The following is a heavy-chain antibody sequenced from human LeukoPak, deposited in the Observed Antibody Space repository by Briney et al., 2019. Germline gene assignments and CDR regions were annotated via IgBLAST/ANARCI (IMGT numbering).Heavy chain of an antibody. J-gene: IGHJ4*02. V-gene: IGHV3-30*18. D-gene: IGHD3-9*01. CDR2: ISYDGSNK. CDR1: GFTFSSYG. Sequence: GRSLRLPCAASGFTFSSYGMHWVRQAPGKGLEWVAVISYDGSNKYYADSVKGRFTISRDNSKNTLYLQMNSLRAEDTAVYYCAKDTNVLRYFDWFLSSFDYWGQGTLVTVSS. CDR3: AKDTNVLRYFDWFLSSFDY.